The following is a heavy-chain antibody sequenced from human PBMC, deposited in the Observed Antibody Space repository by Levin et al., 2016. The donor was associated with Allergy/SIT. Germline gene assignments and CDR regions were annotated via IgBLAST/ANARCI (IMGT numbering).Heavy chain of an antibody. CDR1: GYTFTSYY. J-gene: IGHJ6*02. CDR3: ARASDIVVVPAAIVGVDYYGMDV. Sequence: ASVKVSCKASGYTFTSYYMHWVRQAPGQGLEWMGIINPSGGSTSYAQKFQGRVTMTRDTSTSTVYMELSSLRSEDTAVYYCARASDIVVVPAAIVGVDYYGMDVWGQGTTVTVSS. V-gene: IGHV1-46*01. D-gene: IGHD2-2*01. CDR2: INPSGGST.